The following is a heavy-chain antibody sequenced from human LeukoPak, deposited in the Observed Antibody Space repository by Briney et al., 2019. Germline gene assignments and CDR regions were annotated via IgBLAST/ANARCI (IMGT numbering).Heavy chain of an antibody. CDR1: GYTFTSYG. CDR3: ARANSGSYWDYFDY. J-gene: IGHJ4*02. V-gene: IGHV1-18*01. CDR2: ISAYNGNT. Sequence: ASVKVSCKASGYTFTSYGISWVRQAPGQGLEWMGWISAYNGNTNYAQKLQGRVTMTTDTSTSTAYMELRSLRSDDTVVYYCARANSGSYWDYFDYWGQGTLVTVSS. D-gene: IGHD1-26*01.